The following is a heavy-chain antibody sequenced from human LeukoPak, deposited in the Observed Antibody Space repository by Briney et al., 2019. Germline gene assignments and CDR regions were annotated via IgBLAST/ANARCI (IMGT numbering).Heavy chain of an antibody. V-gene: IGHV4-30-2*01. D-gene: IGHD2-8*01. J-gene: IGHJ5*02. CDR2: IYHSGST. CDR3: ARGQWLYNWFDP. Sequence: SETLSLTCTVSGGSISSGGYYWSWIRQPPGKGLEWIGYIYHSGSTYYNPSLKSRVTISVDRSKNQFSLKLSSVTAADTAVYYCARGQWLYNWFDPWGQGTLVTVSS. CDR1: GGSISSGGYY.